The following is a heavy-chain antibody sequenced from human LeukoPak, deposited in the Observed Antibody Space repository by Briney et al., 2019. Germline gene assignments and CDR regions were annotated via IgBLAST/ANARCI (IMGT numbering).Heavy chain of an antibody. Sequence: PXXLSLTCTVSGGSISSYYWSWIRQPAGKGLEWIGRIYTSGSTNYKPSLKSRVTMSVDTSKTQFSLKLSSVTAADTAVYYCARGQRGSYYYYYMDVWGKGTTVTVSS. CDR3: ARGQRGSYYYYYMDV. CDR1: GGSISSYY. CDR2: IYTSGST. V-gene: IGHV4-4*07. J-gene: IGHJ6*03.